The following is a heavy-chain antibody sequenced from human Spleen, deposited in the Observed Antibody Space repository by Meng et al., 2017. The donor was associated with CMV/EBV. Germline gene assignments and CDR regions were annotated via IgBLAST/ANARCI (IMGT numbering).Heavy chain of an antibody. CDR3: ARRGDKWELGVDY. D-gene: IGHD1-26*01. V-gene: IGHV4-61*01. CDR2: IYYSGST. J-gene: IGHJ4*02. Sequence: SETLSLTCTVSGGSASSGYYYWSWIRQPPGKGLEWIGYIYYSGSTKYNPSLKSRVTISVDTSKNQFSLKLSSVTAADTAVYYCARRGDKWELGVDYWGQGTLVTVSS. CDR1: GGSASSGYYY.